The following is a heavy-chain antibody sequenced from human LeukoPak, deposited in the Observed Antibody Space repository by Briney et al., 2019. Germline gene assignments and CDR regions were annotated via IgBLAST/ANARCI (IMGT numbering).Heavy chain of an antibody. CDR2: ISYSGTT. J-gene: IGHJ4*02. D-gene: IGHD6-19*01. Sequence: SETLSLTCTVSDDFIRRESWTWIRQPPGKGLEYIGYISYSGTTDYNPSLKSRVTMSIDTSKNQFSLKLTSVTAADTATYYCARETSLAGFASGLGFNYWGQGILVTVSS. V-gene: IGHV4-59*01. CDR1: DDFIRRES. CDR3: ARETSLAGFASGLGFNY.